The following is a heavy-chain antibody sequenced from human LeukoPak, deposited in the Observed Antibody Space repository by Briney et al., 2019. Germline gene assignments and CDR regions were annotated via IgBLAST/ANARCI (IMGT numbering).Heavy chain of an antibody. CDR2: IKQDGSEK. Sequence: GGSLRLSCAASGFTFSSYWMSWVRQAPGKGLEWVANIKQDGSEKYYVDSVKGRFTISRDNAKNSLYLQMNSLRAEDTAVYYCARRSPWVYYYCSECYSLDYWGQGTLDPV. J-gene: IGHJ4*02. CDR3: ARRSPWVYYYCSECYSLDY. V-gene: IGHV3-7*01. CDR1: GFTFSSYW. D-gene: IGHD3-10*01.